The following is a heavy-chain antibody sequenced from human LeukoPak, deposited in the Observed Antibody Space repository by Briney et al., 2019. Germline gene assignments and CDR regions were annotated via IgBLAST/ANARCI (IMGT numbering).Heavy chain of an antibody. CDR2: ISAYNGNT. J-gene: IGHJ5*02. CDR1: GYTFTGYA. D-gene: IGHD1-7*01. Sequence: VASVKVSCKASGYTFTGYAMHWVRQAPGQGLEWMGWISAYNGNTNYAQKLQGRVTMTTDTSTSTAYMELRSLRSDDTAVYYCARSNYGLDGPFDPWGQGTLVTVSS. V-gene: IGHV1-18*01. CDR3: ARSNYGLDGPFDP.